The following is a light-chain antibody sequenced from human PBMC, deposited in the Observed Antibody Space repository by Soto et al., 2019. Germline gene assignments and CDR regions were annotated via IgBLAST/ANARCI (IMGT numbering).Light chain of an antibody. CDR3: QQYGDSHPT. CDR2: GSS. Sequence: EIVLTQSPGTLSLSPGERATLSCRASRSVSAAFLAWYHHIPGQAPKLLIYGSSTRATGVPDRFSGSGSGTDFSLTISRLEPEDFAVYFCQQYGDSHPTFGQGTKVEIK. V-gene: IGKV3-20*01. J-gene: IGKJ1*01. CDR1: RSVSAAF.